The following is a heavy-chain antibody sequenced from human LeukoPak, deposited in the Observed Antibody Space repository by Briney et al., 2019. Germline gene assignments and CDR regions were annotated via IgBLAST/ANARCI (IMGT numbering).Heavy chain of an antibody. CDR2: IYSGGGT. J-gene: IGHJ6*03. V-gene: IGHV4-39*01. CDR1: GGSIGRSSYY. CDR3: ARGSTWSYYYYYYMDV. Sequence: SETLSLTCSVSGGSIGRSSYYWGWTRQPPGKGLEWIGSIYSGGGTYYNPSLKSRVTISVDTSRNQFSLILSSVTAADTAVYFCARGSTWSYYYYYYMDVWGKGTSVTVSS. D-gene: IGHD6-13*01.